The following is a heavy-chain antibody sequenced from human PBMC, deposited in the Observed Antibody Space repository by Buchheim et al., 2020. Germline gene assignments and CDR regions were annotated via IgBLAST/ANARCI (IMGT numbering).Heavy chain of an antibody. CDR1: GFTFSSYG. J-gene: IGHJ4*02. D-gene: IGHD2-2*02. V-gene: IGHV3-30*18. CDR2: ISYDGNKK. CDR3: AKNRDPYLYLREFDY. Sequence: QVQLVESGGGVVQTGRSLRPSCAASGFTFSSYGMHWVRQAPGKGLEWVALISYDGNKKYFADSVKGRFTISRDNSKNMLYLQMSSLKTEDTAIYYCAKNRDPYLYLREFDYWGQGTL.